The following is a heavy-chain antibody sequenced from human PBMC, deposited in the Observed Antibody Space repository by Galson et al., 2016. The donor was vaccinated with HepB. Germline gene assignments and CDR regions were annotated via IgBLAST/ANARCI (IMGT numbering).Heavy chain of an antibody. V-gene: IGHV1-69*04. CDR2: IIPILDMA. CDR3: ATSPFGVIITWFDP. CDR1: GDIFNNHA. Sequence: SVKVSCKASGDIFNNHAISWVRQAPGQRPEWMGKIIPILDMANYAQKFQGRVTITADKSTTTVYMELSSLTSGDTAVYYCATSPFGVIITWFDPWGQGTLVTVSS. J-gene: IGHJ5*02. D-gene: IGHD3-3*01.